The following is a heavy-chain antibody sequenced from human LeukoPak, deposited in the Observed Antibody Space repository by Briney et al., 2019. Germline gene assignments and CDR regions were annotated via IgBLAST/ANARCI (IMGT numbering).Heavy chain of an antibody. V-gene: IGHV6-1*01. CDR1: GDSVSSNSAA. J-gene: IGHJ4*02. CDR2: TYYRSKWYN. CDR3: ARVHVTTAAVGYYFDY. D-gene: IGHD6-13*01. Sequence: SQTLSLTCAISGDSVSSNSAARNWIRQSPSRGLEWLGRTYYRSKWYNDYAVSVKSRITINPDTSKNQFSLQLNSVTPEDTAVYYCARVHVTTAAVGYYFDYWGQGTLVTVSS.